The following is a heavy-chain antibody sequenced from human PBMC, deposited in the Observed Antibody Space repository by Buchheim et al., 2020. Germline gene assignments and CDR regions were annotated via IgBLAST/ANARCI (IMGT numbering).Heavy chain of an antibody. J-gene: IGHJ5*02. CDR1: GFTFSSYS. D-gene: IGHD2-2*02. V-gene: IGHV3-21*01. CDR2: ISSSSSYI. CDR3: ARDLVVVPAAIPGWFDP. Sequence: EVQLVESGGGLVKPGGSLRLSCAASGFTFSSYSMNWVRQAPGKGLEWVSSISSSSSYIYYADSVKGRFTISRDNAKNSLYLQMNSLRAEDTAVYYCARDLVVVPAAIPGWFDPWGQGTL.